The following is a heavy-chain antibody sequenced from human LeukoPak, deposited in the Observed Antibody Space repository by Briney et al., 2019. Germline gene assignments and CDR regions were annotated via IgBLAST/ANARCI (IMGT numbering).Heavy chain of an antibody. D-gene: IGHD1-1*01. CDR3: ARGGGTTDFDY. J-gene: IGHJ4*02. Sequence: GSLRLSCAASGFTFSSYSMNWVRQAPGKGLEWVSSISSSSSYIYYADSVKGRLTISRDNAKNSLYLQMNSLRAEDTAVYYCARGGGTTDFDYWGQGTLVTVSS. CDR2: ISSSSSYI. V-gene: IGHV3-21*01. CDR1: GFTFSSYS.